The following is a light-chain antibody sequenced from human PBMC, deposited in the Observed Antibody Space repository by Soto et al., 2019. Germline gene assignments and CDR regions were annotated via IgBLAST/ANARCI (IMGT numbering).Light chain of an antibody. CDR3: QAWDSSTVV. CDR2: QDS. J-gene: IGLJ2*01. CDR1: KLGDKY. V-gene: IGLV3-1*01. Sequence: SYELTQPPSVSVSPGQTAHNNCSGDKLGDKYACWYQQKPGQSPVLGIYQDSKRPSGIPERFSGSNSGNTATLTISGTQAMDEADYYCQAWDSSTVVVGGGTKVTVL.